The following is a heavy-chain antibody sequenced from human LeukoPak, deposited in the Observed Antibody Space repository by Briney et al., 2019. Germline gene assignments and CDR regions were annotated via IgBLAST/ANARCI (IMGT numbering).Heavy chain of an antibody. Sequence: SETLSLTCTVSGGSISSSSYYWGWVCQPPGKGLGWIGSIYYSGSTYYNPSLKSRVTISVDTSKNQFSLNLSSVTAADTAVYYCARLYYDSSGYYQICYFDYWGQGTLVTVSS. CDR1: GGSISSSSYY. V-gene: IGHV4-39*01. CDR3: ARLYYDSSGYYQICYFDY. J-gene: IGHJ4*02. CDR2: IYYSGST. D-gene: IGHD3-22*01.